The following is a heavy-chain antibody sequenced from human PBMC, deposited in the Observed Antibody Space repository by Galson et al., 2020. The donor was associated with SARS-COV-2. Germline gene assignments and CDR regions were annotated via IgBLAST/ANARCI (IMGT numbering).Heavy chain of an antibody. Sequence: SETLSLTCTVSGGSISSGSYYWSWIRQPAGKGLEWIGRIYTSGSTNYNPSLKSRVTISVDTSKNQFSLKLSSVTAADTAVYYCARDNGEIFGVSPWGQGTLVTVSS. D-gene: IGHD3-3*01. V-gene: IGHV4-61*02. CDR1: GGSISSGSYY. CDR3: ARDNGEIFGVSP. J-gene: IGHJ5*02. CDR2: IYTSGST.